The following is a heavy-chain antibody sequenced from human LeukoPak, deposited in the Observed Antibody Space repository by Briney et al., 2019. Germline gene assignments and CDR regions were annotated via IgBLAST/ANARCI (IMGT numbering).Heavy chain of an antibody. Sequence: GGSLRLSCAASGFTFRSYWMAWVRQALGKGLEWVANIKEDESAKHQADSVKGRFTISRDNAQNSVYLQMSSLRGEDTAVYYCARDVGGSLDYWGQGTLVTVSS. D-gene: IGHD1-26*01. CDR1: GFTFRSYW. V-gene: IGHV3-7*01. CDR2: IKEDESAK. J-gene: IGHJ4*02. CDR3: ARDVGGSLDY.